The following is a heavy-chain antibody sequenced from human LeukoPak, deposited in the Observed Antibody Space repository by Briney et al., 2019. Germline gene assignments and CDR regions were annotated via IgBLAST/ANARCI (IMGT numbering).Heavy chain of an antibody. D-gene: IGHD1/OR15-1a*01. CDR3: ARKFRGASNWHIDS. J-gene: IGHJ4*02. CDR1: GFTFNVYG. V-gene: IGHV3-33*07. CDR2: TWYDGSNK. Sequence: GGSLRLSCEASGFTFNVYGMYWVRQAPGKGLEWVAVTWYDGSNKYYADSVKGRFTISRDNSKNTLYLQMNSLTVEDTAVYFCARKFRGASNWHIDSWGQGTLVTVSS.